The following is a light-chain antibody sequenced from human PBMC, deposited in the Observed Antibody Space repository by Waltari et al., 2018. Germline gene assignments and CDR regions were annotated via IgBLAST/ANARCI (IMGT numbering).Light chain of an antibody. CDR1: HHVVTN. CDR3: QHYNNLPLT. V-gene: IGKV3-15*01. Sequence: EVVLTQSPVTLSLSPGVRATLSCWASHHVVTNVAWYQLKPGQAPRLLMYGASTRATGVPGRFSGSGSGTGFALTISSLQSEDSAVYYCQHYNNLPLTFGGGTKVEI. J-gene: IGKJ4*01. CDR2: GAS.